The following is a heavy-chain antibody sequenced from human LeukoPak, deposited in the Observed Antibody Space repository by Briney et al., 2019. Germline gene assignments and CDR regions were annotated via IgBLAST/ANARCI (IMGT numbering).Heavy chain of an antibody. CDR1: GGSFSGYY. V-gene: IGHV4-34*01. J-gene: IGHJ6*03. Sequence: TSSETLSLTCAVYGGSFSGYYWSWIRQPPGKGLEWIGEINHSGSTNYNPSLKSRVTISVDTSKNQFSLKLSSVTAADTAVYYCARVPYYYMDVWGKGTTVTISS. CDR3: ARVPYYYMDV. CDR2: INHSGST.